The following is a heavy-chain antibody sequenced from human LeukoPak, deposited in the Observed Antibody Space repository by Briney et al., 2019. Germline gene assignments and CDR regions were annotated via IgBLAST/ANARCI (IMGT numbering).Heavy chain of an antibody. D-gene: IGHD3-9*01. Sequence: SVKVSCKASGGTFSSYAISWVRQAPGQGLEWMGGIIPIFGTAIYAQKFQGRVTVTADEPTSTAYMELSSLRSEDTAVYYCARAEDQGRYFDWLPGFASWGQGTLVTVSS. V-gene: IGHV1-69*13. J-gene: IGHJ5*01. CDR2: IIPIFGTA. CDR1: GGTFSSYA. CDR3: ARAEDQGRYFDWLPGFAS.